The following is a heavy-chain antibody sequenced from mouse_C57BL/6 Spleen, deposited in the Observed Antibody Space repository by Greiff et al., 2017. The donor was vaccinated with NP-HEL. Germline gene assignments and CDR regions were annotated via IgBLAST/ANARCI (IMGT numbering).Heavy chain of an antibody. CDR3: AREGSITTVVADY. CDR2: IYPGSGNT. D-gene: IGHD1-1*01. Sequence: QVQLQQSGAELVRPGASVKLSCKASGYTFTDYYINWVKQRPGQGLEWIARIYPGSGNTYYNEKFKGKATLTAEKSSSTAYMQLSSLTSEDSAVYFCAREGSITTVVADYWGQGTTLTVSS. V-gene: IGHV1-76*01. CDR1: GYTFTDYY. J-gene: IGHJ2*01.